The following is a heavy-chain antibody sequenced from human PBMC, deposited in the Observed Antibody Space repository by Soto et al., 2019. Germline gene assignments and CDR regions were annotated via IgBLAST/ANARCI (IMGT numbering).Heavy chain of an antibody. CDR2: ISANSGNT. CDR3: PTAGNYGRSGRDF. Sequence: ASGNVSCEPSGGTFSRYSISWVREAPGQGLEWMGWISANSGNTNYAQELQGRVTMTTDTSTSTAYMELRSLRSDDKAVYYCPTAGNYGRSGRDFWGQGTLVTFYS. CDR1: GGTFSRYS. J-gene: IGHJ4*02. V-gene: IGHV1-18*04. D-gene: IGHD3-22*01.